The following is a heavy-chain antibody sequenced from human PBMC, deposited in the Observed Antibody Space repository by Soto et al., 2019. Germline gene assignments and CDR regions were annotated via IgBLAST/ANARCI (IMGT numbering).Heavy chain of an antibody. CDR3: AKCSGWPRYYFDY. CDR2: ISGSGGST. V-gene: IGHV3-23*01. J-gene: IGHJ4*02. Sequence: EVQLLESGGGLVQPGGSLRLSCAAFGFTFSSYAMSWVRQAPGKGLEWVSAISGSGGSTYYADSVKGRFTISRDNSKNTLYLQMNSLRAEDTAVYYCAKCSGWPRYYFDYWGQGTLVTVSS. CDR1: GFTFSSYA. D-gene: IGHD6-19*01.